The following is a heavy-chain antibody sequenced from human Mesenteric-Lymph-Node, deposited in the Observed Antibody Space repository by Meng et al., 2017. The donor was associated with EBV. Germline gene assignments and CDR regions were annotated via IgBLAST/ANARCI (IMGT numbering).Heavy chain of an antibody. CDR2: ISHSGRT. CDR1: CDSISISRW. D-gene: IGHD6-19*01. Sequence: QVLLQESGRGLVQTSGTLSLTCAVSCDSISISRWWGWVRQPPGKGLEWIGEISHSGRTTYNPSLKSRVTISADKSKNQFSLKLNSVTAADTAVYYCARSPGWYSLDYWGQGTLVTVSS. V-gene: IGHV4-4*02. J-gene: IGHJ4*02. CDR3: ARSPGWYSLDY.